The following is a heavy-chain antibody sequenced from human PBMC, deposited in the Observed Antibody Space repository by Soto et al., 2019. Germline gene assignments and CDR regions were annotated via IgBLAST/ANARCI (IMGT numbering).Heavy chain of an antibody. Sequence: PGGSLRLSCGAPGVTFKDYGMHWVRQAPGKGLERVAVISYDGKQTYYADSVKGRFTISKDKSKRTLFLQMNSLRVDDTAVYYCARDGWGSNWYFDLWGRGTLVTVS. CDR2: ISYDGKQT. CDR3: ARDGWGSNWYFDL. V-gene: IGHV3-30*03. J-gene: IGHJ2*01. CDR1: GVTFKDYG. D-gene: IGHD3-16*01.